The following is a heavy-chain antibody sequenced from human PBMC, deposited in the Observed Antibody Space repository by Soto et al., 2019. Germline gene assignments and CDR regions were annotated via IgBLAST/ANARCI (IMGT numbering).Heavy chain of an antibody. CDR3: ARGLGLYTYGN. D-gene: IGHD5-18*01. Sequence: ASVKVSCKASGYTFTSYAMHWVRQAPGQRLEWMGWINAGNGDTKYSQKFQGRVTITRDTSASTAYMELSSLRSEDTAVYYCARGLGLYTYGNWGQGTLVTVSS. V-gene: IGHV1-3*01. CDR2: INAGNGDT. J-gene: IGHJ4*02. CDR1: GYTFTSYA.